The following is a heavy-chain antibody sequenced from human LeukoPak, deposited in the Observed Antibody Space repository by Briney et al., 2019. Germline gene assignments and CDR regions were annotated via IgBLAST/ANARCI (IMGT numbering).Heavy chain of an antibody. CDR1: GYTFTGYY. V-gene: IGHV1-2*02. CDR2: INPNSGGT. J-gene: IGHJ3*01. D-gene: IGHD1-26*01. Sequence: ASVKVSCKASGYTFTGYYMHWVRLAPGQGLEWMGWINPNSGGTNYAQKFQGTVTMTSDTSISTAYMEVSRLRSDDSAVYYCARERSGTYYYDVWGQGTMVTVSS. CDR3: ARERSGTYYYDV.